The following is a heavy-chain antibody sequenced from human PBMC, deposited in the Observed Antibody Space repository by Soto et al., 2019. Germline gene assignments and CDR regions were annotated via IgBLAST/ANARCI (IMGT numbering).Heavy chain of an antibody. CDR3: AKSRDYGDYVSEFDY. V-gene: IGHV3-23*01. CDR2: ISGSGGST. J-gene: IGHJ4*02. Sequence: GGSLRLSCAASGFAFSGYAMSWVRQAPGKGLEWVSAISGSGGSTYYADSVKGRFTISRDNSKKTLYLQMNSLRAEDTAVYYCAKSRDYGDYVSEFDYWGQGTLVTVSS. CDR1: GFAFSGYA. D-gene: IGHD4-17*01.